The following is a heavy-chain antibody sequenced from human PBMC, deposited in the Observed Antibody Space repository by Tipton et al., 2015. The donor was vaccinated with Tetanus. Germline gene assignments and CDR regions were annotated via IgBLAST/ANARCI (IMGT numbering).Heavy chain of an antibody. Sequence: TLSLTCTVSGGSISSSSHYWTWIRQRPGKGLEWIGYVYYSGTTYFDLSLQSRLTLPVDTSRNLFSLKLTSVTAADTGIYYCARDAGSTYAMDVGSQGTAVTVSS. V-gene: IGHV4-31*03. CDR3: ARDAGSTYAMDV. CDR1: GGSISSSSHY. CDR2: VYYSGTT. J-gene: IGHJ6*02.